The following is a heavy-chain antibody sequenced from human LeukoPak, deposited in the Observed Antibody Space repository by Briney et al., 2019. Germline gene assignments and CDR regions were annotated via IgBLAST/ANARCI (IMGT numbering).Heavy chain of an antibody. V-gene: IGHV3-21*01. CDR2: ISSSSSYI. CDR3: ARAWRGSYVFDY. J-gene: IGHJ4*02. CDR1: GFTFSRSA. Sequence: PGRSLRLSCAASGFTFSRSAMHWVRQAPGKGLEWVSCISSSSSYIYYADSVKGRFTISRDNPQNSLYLQMSSLRAEDTAVYYCARAWRGSYVFDYWGQGTLVTVSS. D-gene: IGHD3-3*01.